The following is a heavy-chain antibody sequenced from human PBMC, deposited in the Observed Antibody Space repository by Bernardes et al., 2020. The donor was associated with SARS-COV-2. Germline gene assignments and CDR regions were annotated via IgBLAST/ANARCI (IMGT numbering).Heavy chain of an antibody. V-gene: IGHV3-7*03. CDR1: GFPLGGFC. D-gene: IGHD2-21*01. Sequence: GGSLRLPCAASGFPLGGFCMSWLRHTPGRGREGVANINDYGSGKAYVGSVRGRLTIPRDNPKNALYPQMRSLRAEDTAVYDCARHGQHKFASWGQGTLVTVSS. CDR2: INDYGSGK. CDR3: ARHGQHKFAS. J-gene: IGHJ4*02.